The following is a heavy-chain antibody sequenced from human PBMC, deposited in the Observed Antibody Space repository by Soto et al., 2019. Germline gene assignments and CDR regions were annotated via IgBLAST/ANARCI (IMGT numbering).Heavy chain of an antibody. J-gene: IGHJ3*01. CDR1: GFPFNNYA. CDR2: IRGSDEST. CDR3: AKSRSVEDVLDF. Sequence: GGSLRLSCAASGFPFNNYAMSWVRQAPGEGLEWVSAIRGSDESTYYAQSVKGRFTISRDNSKNTLNLQMNSLRAEDTAVYYCAKSRSVEDVLDFSGQGSLVIVSS. V-gene: IGHV3-23*01.